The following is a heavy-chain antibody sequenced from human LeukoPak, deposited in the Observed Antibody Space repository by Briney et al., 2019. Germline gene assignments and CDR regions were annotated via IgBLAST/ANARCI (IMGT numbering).Heavy chain of an antibody. CDR3: AKFTPYDYGDYIDY. Sequence: GGSLRLSCAASGFTFSSYSMNWVRQAPGKGLEWVSSISSSSSYIYYADSVKGRFTISRDNSKNTLYLQMNSLRAEDTAVYYCAKFTPYDYGDYIDYWGQGTLVTVSS. J-gene: IGHJ4*02. CDR1: GFTFSSYS. CDR2: ISSSSSYI. D-gene: IGHD4-17*01. V-gene: IGHV3-21*04.